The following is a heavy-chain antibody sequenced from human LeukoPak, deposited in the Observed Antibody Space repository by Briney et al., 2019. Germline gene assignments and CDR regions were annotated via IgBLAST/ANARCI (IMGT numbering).Heavy chain of an antibody. Sequence: GRSLRLSCAASGITVSSNYMNWVRQAPGKGLEWVAIIYSGGSTYYAASVKGRFTISRDNSKNTLYLQMNSLRAEDTAVYYCAREISGYWGQGTLVTVSS. J-gene: IGHJ4*02. CDR2: IYSGGST. CDR1: GITVSSNY. CDR3: AREISGY. V-gene: IGHV3-66*01. D-gene: IGHD1-26*01.